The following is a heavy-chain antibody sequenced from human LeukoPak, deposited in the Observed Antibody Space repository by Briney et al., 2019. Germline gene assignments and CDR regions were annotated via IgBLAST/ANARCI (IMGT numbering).Heavy chain of an antibody. CDR1: GYFFTSYL. CDR2: IYPGDSDT. D-gene: IGHD6-19*01. CDR3: ARGEKGYSSGRSHRWVY. V-gene: IGHV5-51*01. J-gene: IGHJ4*02. Sequence: KPGESLKISCKGSGYFFTSYLIGWVRQMPEKGPEWMGIIYPGDSDTRYSPSFQGQVTISADKSISTAYLQWGSLKASNTAMYYCARGEKGYSSGRSHRWVYWGQGTLVTVSS.